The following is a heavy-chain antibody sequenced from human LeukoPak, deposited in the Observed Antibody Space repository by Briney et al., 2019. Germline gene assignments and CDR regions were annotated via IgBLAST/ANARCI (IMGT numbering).Heavy chain of an antibody. CDR1: GGTFSNYA. J-gene: IGHJ4*02. Sequence: ASVKVSCKASGGTFSNYAISWWLQAPGKGLEWMGGFDPEDGETIYAQKFQGRVTMTEDTSTDTVYMELSSLRSEDTAVYYCATLRGLYCSGGSCYSGFDYWGQGTLVTVSS. CDR2: FDPEDGET. V-gene: IGHV1-24*01. D-gene: IGHD2-15*01. CDR3: ATLRGLYCSGGSCYSGFDY.